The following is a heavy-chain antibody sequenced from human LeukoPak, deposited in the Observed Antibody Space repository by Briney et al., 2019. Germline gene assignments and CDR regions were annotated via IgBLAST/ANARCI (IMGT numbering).Heavy chain of an antibody. V-gene: IGHV3-11*01. CDR3: ARGKTATGTGSAY. CDR2: MSNSGSTI. J-gene: IGHJ4*02. CDR1: GFTFSDYY. Sequence: PGGSLRLSCAASGFTFSDYYMNWICQAPGKGLEWVSYMSNSGSTIYYADFAKGRFTISRDNAKNSLYLQMNSLRAEDTAVYYCARGKTATGTGSAYWGQGTLVTVSS. D-gene: IGHD3-10*01.